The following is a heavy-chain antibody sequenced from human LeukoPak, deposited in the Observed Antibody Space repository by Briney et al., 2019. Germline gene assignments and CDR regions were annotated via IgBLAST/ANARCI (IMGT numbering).Heavy chain of an antibody. CDR3: ARGYGSGTDC. CDR2: INHSGST. D-gene: IGHD3-10*01. J-gene: IGHJ4*02. V-gene: IGHV4-34*01. CDR1: GGSFSGYY. Sequence: SETLSLTCAVYGGSFSGYYWSWIRQPPGKGLEWIGEINHSGSTNYNPSLKSRVTISVDTSKNQFSLKLSSVTAADTAVYYCARGYGSGTDCWGQGTLVTVSS.